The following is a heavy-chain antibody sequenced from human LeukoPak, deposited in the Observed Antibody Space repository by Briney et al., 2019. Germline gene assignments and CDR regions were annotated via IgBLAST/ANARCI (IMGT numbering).Heavy chain of an antibody. D-gene: IGHD4-17*01. J-gene: IGHJ6*02. CDR3: AKGATVTTLDSYYYGMDV. Sequence: PGGSLRLSCAASGFTFSSYAMSCVRQAPGKGLEWVPSISRSGGSTYYADSVKGRFTISRENSKNTLYLKMNRLRAEDTAVYYCAKGATVTTLDSYYYGMDVWGQGTTVAVSS. V-gene: IGHV3-23*01. CDR1: GFTFSSYA. CDR2: ISRSGGST.